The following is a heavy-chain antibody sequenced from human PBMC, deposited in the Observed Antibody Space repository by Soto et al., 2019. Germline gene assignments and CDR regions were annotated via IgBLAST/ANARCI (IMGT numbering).Heavy chain of an antibody. CDR2: ISGSGGST. J-gene: IGHJ4*02. D-gene: IGHD3-9*01. CDR3: AKAHSRYFDWLLYFDY. V-gene: IGHV3-23*01. Sequence: PGGSLRLSCAASGFTFSSYAMSWVRQAPGKGLEWVSAISGSGGSTYYADSVKGRFTISRDNSKNTLYLQMNSLRAEDTAVYCCAKAHSRYFDWLLYFDYWGQGTLVTVSS. CDR1: GFTFSSYA.